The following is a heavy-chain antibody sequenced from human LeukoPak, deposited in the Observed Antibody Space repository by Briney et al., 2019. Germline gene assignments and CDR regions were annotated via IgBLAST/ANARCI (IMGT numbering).Heavy chain of an antibody. D-gene: IGHD2-15*01. J-gene: IGHJ6*03. CDR1: GFTFSSYS. V-gene: IGHV3-48*01. CDR3: ARLVVQYYYYYYMDV. CDR2: ISSSSSTI. Sequence: GGSLRLSCAASGFTFSSYSMNWVRQAPGKGLEWVSYISSSSSTIYYADSVKGRFTISRDNAKNSLYLQMNSLRAEDTAVYYCARLVVQYYYYYYMDVWGKGTTVTISS.